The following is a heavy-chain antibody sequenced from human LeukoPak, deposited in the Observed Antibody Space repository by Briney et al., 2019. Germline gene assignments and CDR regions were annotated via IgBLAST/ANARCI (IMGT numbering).Heavy chain of an antibody. CDR2: IWYDGSNT. CDR1: GFTFSSYG. CDR3: AKSYGSGSHYYYYYMDG. J-gene: IGHJ6*03. D-gene: IGHD3-10*01. V-gene: IGHV3-30*02. Sequence: PGGSLRVSCAASGFTFSSYGMHWVRQAPGKGLEWVAFIWYDGSNTYYADSVKGRFTITRDNSKNTLYLQMNSLRAEDTAVYYCAKSYGSGSHYYYYYMDGWGKGTTVTVSS.